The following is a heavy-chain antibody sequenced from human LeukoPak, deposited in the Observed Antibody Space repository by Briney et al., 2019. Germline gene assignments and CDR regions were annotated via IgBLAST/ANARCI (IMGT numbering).Heavy chain of an antibody. V-gene: IGHV1-69*05. D-gene: IGHD2-21*02. CDR1: RGTFSSYA. CDR2: IIPIFGTA. Sequence: SVKVSCKASRGTFSSYAISWVRQAPGQGLEWMGRIIPIFGTANYAQKFQGRVTINTDESTSTAYMELSSLRSEDTAVYYCARDQGCGGHCYSNAFDIWGQGTMVTVSS. CDR3: ARDQGCGGHCYSNAFDI. J-gene: IGHJ3*02.